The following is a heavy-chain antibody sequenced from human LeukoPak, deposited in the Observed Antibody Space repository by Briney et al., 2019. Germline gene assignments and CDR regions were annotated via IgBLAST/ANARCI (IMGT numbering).Heavy chain of an antibody. CDR1: GFSFGSYW. CDR3: ARTGGDYSDNPRYGGFGP. V-gene: IGHV3-7*01. D-gene: IGHD4/OR15-4a*01. Sequence: GGSLRLSCAASGFSFGSYWRHWVRQAPGTGLEWVASIKQDGSEKLYGASVRGRSTVSRDNARNSLYLNMKTLRSEDTALYYCARTGGDYSDNPRYGGFGPWGQGTLVIVSS. CDR2: IKQDGSEK. J-gene: IGHJ5*02.